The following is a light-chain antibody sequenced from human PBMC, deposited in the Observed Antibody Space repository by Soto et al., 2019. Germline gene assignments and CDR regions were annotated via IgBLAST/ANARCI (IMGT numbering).Light chain of an antibody. CDR3: SSYAGTHFV. V-gene: IGLV2-8*01. Sequence: QSVLTQPPSASGSPGQSVTVSCTGTSSDVGGYNYVSWYQQHPDKAPKLMIYDVNQRPPGVPDRFSGSKSGNTASLTVSGLKAEDEADYYCSSYAGTHFVFGTGTRSPS. J-gene: IGLJ1*01. CDR1: SSDVGGYNY. CDR2: DVN.